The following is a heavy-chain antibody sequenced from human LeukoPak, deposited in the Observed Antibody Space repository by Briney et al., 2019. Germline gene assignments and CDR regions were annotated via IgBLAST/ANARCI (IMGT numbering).Heavy chain of an antibody. CDR3: ARGGYSGYDLGY. CDR1: GGSISSYY. Sequence: SETLSLTCTVSGGSISSYYWSWIRQPPGKGLEWIGYIYYSGSTNYNPSLKSRVTISVDTSKNQFSLKLSSVTAADTAVYYCARGGYSGYDLGYWGQGTLVSVSS. V-gene: IGHV4-59*01. J-gene: IGHJ4*02. D-gene: IGHD5-12*01. CDR2: IYYSGST.